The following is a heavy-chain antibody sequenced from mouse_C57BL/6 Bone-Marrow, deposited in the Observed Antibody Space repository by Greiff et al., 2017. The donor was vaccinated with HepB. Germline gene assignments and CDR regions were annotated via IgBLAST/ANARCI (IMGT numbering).Heavy chain of an antibody. CDR3: ARNYSKGGFAY. D-gene: IGHD2-5*01. CDR1: GYTFTDYN. V-gene: IGHV1-22*01. J-gene: IGHJ3*01. CDR2: INPNNGGT. Sequence: VQLKESGPELVKPGASVKMSCKASGYTFTDYNMHWVKQSHGKSLEWIGYINPNNGGTSYNQKFKGKATLTVNKSSSTAYMELRSLTSEDSAVYYCARNYSKGGFAYWGQGTLVTVSA.